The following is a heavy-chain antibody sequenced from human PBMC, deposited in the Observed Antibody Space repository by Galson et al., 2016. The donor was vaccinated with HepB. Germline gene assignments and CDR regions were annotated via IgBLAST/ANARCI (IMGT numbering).Heavy chain of an antibody. V-gene: IGHV3-30*18. Sequence: SLRLSCAASGFRFSSYGMHLVRQASGKGLEWVAVILYDGSKKYYADSVKGRFTISRDTSKNTLYLQMNSLRAEDTAVYYCAKDPYYYGSGIDLSFDYWGQGTLVTVSS. D-gene: IGHD3-10*01. CDR2: ILYDGSKK. CDR1: GFRFSSYG. CDR3: AKDPYYYGSGIDLSFDY. J-gene: IGHJ4*02.